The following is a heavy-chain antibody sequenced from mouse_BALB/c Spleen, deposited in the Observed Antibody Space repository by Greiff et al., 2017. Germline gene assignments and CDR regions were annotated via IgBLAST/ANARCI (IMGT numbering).Heavy chain of an antibody. J-gene: IGHJ2*01. CDR3: TRSTMITTAYYFDY. CDR1: GYTFTDYE. D-gene: IGHD2-4*01. V-gene: IGHV1-15*01. CDR2: IDPETGGT. Sequence: QVQLQQPGAELVRPGASVTLSCKASGYTFTDYEMHWVKQTPVHGLEWIGAIDPETGGTAYNQKFKGKATLTADKSSSTAYMELRSLTSEDSAVYYGTRSTMITTAYYFDYWGQGTTLTVSS.